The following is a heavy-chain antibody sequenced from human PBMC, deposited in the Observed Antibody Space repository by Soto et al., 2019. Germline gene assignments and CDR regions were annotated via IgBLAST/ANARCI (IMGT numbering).Heavy chain of an antibody. J-gene: IGHJ6*02. D-gene: IGHD6-19*01. V-gene: IGHV4-39*01. CDR1: GGSISSSSYY. Sequence: PSETLSLTCTVSGGSISSSSYYWGWIRQPPGKGLEWIGSIYYSGSTYYNLSLKSRVTISVDTSKNQFSLKLSSVTAADTAVYYCARHFSSWLGLSWDYYYYGMDVWGQGTTVTVSS. CDR3: ARHFSSWLGLSWDYYYYGMDV. CDR2: IYYSGST.